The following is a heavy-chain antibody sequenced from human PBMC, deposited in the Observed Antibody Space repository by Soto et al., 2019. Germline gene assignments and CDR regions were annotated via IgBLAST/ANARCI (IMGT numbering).Heavy chain of an antibody. CDR2: IWYDGSNK. J-gene: IGHJ4*02. Sequence: GGSLRLSCAASGFTFSSYGMHWVRQAPGKGLEWVAVIWYDGSNKYYADSVKGRFTISRDNSKNTLYLQMNSLRAEDTAVYYCARSPFDYSNFLDYWGQGTLVTVSS. V-gene: IGHV3-33*01. CDR1: GFTFSSYG. CDR3: ARSPFDYSNFLDY. D-gene: IGHD4-4*01.